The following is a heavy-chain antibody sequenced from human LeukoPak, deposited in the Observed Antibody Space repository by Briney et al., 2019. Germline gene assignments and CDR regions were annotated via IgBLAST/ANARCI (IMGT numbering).Heavy chain of an antibody. CDR3: ARHRYYYYMDV. CDR1: GYSISSGYY. CDR2: IYHSGST. Sequence: PSETLSLTCTVSGYSISSGYYWGWIRQPPGKGLAWIGSIYHSGSTYYNPSLKSRVTISVDTSKNQFSLKLSFVTAADTAVYYCARHRYYYYMDVWGKGTTVTVSS. V-gene: IGHV4-38-2*02. J-gene: IGHJ6*03.